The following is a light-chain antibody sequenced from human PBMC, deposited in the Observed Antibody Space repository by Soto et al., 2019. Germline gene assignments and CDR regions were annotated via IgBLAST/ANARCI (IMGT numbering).Light chain of an antibody. CDR2: KAS. J-gene: IGKJ1*01. Sequence: DIQMTQAPSTLSAAVGDRVTITCRASQSISSWLAWYQQKPWKAPKLLIYKASSLESGVPSRFSGRGSGTEFTLTISSLKTDDFATYYCQQYNSYPWTFGEGTKVEIK. CDR1: QSISSW. CDR3: QQYNSYPWT. V-gene: IGKV1-5*03.